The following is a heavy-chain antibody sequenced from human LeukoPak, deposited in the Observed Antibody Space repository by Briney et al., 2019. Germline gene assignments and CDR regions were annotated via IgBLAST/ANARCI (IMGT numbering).Heavy chain of an antibody. CDR3: ATDLTGPEDY. CDR1: GFTFITYS. V-gene: IGHV3-21*01. J-gene: IGHJ4*02. Sequence: HGGSLRLSCAASGFTFITYSMNWVRQAPGKGLEWVSSISSSSNYIYYGDSVRGRFTVSRDNAKNSLYLQMDSLRAEDTAVYYCATDLTGPEDYWGQGTLVTVSS. CDR2: ISSSSNYI.